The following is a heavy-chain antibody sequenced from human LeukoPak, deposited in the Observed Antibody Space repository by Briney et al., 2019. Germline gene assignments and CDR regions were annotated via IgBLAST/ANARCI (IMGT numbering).Heavy chain of an antibody. CDR3: AERDGDYYFYFYIDV. J-gene: IGHJ6*03. Sequence: GGSLRLSCTASGFTFSNYGLTWVRQAPGRGLEWVSAISGSGDNTYYADSVKGRFAISRDNSKNTLYLEMNSLRAEDTALYFCAERDGDYYFYFYIDVWGKGTTVIVSS. CDR2: ISGSGDNT. CDR1: GFTFSNYG. V-gene: IGHV3-23*01. D-gene: IGHD4-17*01.